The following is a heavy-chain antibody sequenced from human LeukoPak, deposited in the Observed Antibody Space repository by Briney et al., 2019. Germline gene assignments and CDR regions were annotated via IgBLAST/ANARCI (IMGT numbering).Heavy chain of an antibody. Sequence: GGSLRFSCVASGFTLRVNYMTWIHQTPGRGLEWVSVIYSDGTTKYADPAKGRFTISRDNSKSMVYLQMDRLRAEDTAVYYCAKDQVISGSEASDIWGQGTMVTVSS. J-gene: IGHJ3*02. V-gene: IGHV3-53*01. CDR2: IYSDGTT. CDR3: AKDQVISGSEASDI. D-gene: IGHD2-21*01. CDR1: GFTLRVNY.